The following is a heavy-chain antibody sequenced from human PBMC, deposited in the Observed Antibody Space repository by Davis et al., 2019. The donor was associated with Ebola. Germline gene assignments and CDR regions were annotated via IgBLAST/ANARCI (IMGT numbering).Heavy chain of an antibody. CDR1: GYTFTSYA. J-gene: IGHJ3*02. CDR3: ASHDYYDSSGYSDAFDI. V-gene: IGHV1-3*01. CDR2: INAGNGNT. D-gene: IGHD3-22*01. Sequence: ASVKVSCKASGYTFTSYAMHWVRQAPGQRLEWMGWINAGNGNTKYSQEFQGRVTITRDTSASTAYMELSSLRSEDTAVYYCASHDYYDSSGYSDAFDIWGQGTMITVSS.